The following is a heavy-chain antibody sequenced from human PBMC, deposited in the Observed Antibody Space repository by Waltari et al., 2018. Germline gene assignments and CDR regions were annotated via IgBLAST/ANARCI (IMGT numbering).Heavy chain of an antibody. CDR3: ARAPIVADTGDAFDI. CDR2: SSGSGGST. J-gene: IGHJ3*02. D-gene: IGHD3-22*01. CDR1: GFTFSSYA. Sequence: EVQLLESGGGLVQPGGSLRLSCAASGFTFSSYAMSWVRQAPGTGLEWVYAISGSGREGVAGSSGSGGSTYYADSVKGRFTISRDNSKNTLYLQMNSLRAEDTAVYYCARAPIVADTGDAFDIWGQGTMVTVSS. V-gene: IGHV3-23*01.